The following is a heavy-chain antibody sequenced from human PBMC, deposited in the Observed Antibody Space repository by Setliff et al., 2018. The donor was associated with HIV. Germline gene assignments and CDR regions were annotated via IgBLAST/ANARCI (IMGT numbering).Heavy chain of an antibody. D-gene: IGHD6-19*01. J-gene: IGHJ6*02. V-gene: IGHV4-61*08. CDR3: ARDDSSGWHFYYYYGMDV. CDR2: TYYSGST. Sequence: TLSLTCTVSGASVSSGGFYWSWIRQPPGKGLEWIGYTYYSGSTYYNPSLKSRVTISVDTSKNQFSLKLSSVTAADTAVYYCARDDSSGWHFYYYYGMDVWGQGTTVTVSS. CDR1: GASVSSGGFY.